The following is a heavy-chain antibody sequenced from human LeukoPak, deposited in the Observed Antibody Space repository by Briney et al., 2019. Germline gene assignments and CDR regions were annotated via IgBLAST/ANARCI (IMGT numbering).Heavy chain of an antibody. D-gene: IGHD3-10*01. J-gene: IGHJ4*02. CDR1: GFTVSSNY. CDR3: AKTARFGHFDY. V-gene: IGHV3-53*01. CDR2: IYSGGST. Sequence: PGGSLRLSCAASGFTVSSNYMSWVRQAPGKGLEWVSVIYSGGSTYYADSVKGRFTISRDNSKNTLYLQMNSLRAEDTAVFYCAKTARFGHFDYWGQGTLVTVSS.